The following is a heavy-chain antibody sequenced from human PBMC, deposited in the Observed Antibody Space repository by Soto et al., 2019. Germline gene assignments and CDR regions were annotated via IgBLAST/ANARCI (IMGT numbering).Heavy chain of an antibody. J-gene: IGHJ6*02. CDR1: GFTFSSYG. CDR2: IWYDGSNK. CDR3: ARGVRSYYYGMDV. Sequence: QVQLVESGGGVVQPGRSLRLSCAASGFTFSSYGMHWVRQAPGKGLEWVAVIWYDGSNKNYADSVKGRFTISRDNSKNTLYLQMNSLRAEDTAVYYCARGVRSYYYGMDVWGQGTTVTVSS. D-gene: IGHD3-16*01. V-gene: IGHV3-33*01.